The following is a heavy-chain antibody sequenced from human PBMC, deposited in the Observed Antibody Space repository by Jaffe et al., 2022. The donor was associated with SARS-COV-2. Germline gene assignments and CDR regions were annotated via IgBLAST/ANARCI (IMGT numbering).Heavy chain of an antibody. CDR3: AKVEYDFWSGPTDY. CDR2: ISGSGATT. CDR1: GFTFSNYA. D-gene: IGHD3-3*01. Sequence: EVQLLESGGGLVQPGGSLRLSCAASGFTFSNYAMTWVRQAPGKGLEWVSAISGSGATTYSADSVKGRFTIARDNSKNTLYLQMNTLRAEDTAVYYCAKVEYDFWSGPTDYWGQGSLVTVSS. V-gene: IGHV3-23*01. J-gene: IGHJ4*02.